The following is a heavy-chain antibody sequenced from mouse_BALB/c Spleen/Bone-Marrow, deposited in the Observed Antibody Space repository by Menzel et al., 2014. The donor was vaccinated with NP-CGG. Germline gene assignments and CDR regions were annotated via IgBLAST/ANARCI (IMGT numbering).Heavy chain of an antibody. D-gene: IGHD2-4*01. CDR1: GYTFTSYW. CDR3: TSRGITTVVFDY. CDR2: IYPGNTDT. J-gene: IGHJ2*01. Sequence: VQLQQSGTILARPGVSVKMSCKASGYTFTSYWMHWVKQRPGQGLEWIGAIYPGNTDTNYNQKFKGKAKLTAVTSTSTAYMELSGLTNSDAAVYYCTSRGITTVVFDYWGQGTTLTVSS. V-gene: IGHV1-5*01.